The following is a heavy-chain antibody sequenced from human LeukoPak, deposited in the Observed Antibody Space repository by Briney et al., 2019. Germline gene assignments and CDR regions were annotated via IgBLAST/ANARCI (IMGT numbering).Heavy chain of an antibody. Sequence: SETLYLTCTVSGGSISYYYWSWIRQPPGKGLEWIGYIYYSGSTNYSPSLRSRVTISVDTSKNQFSLKLNSVTAADTAVYYCAREGSAARSPYFDYWGQGTLVTVSS. V-gene: IGHV4-59*01. J-gene: IGHJ4*02. CDR3: AREGSAARSPYFDY. D-gene: IGHD6-13*01. CDR1: GGSISYYY. CDR2: IYYSGST.